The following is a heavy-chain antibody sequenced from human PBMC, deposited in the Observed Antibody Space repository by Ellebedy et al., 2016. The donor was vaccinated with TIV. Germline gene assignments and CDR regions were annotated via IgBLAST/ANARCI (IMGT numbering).Heavy chain of an antibody. Sequence: SQTLSLTXXISGDSVSGNSAAWSWIRQSPSRGLQWLGRTYYRSKWYTYYAESVKSRITINQDTSKNQISLQLNSVTPEDTAVYYCERDFTTVRGVMNPFDYWGQGTLVTVSS. CDR1: GDSVSGNSAA. D-gene: IGHD3-10*01. CDR3: ERDFTTVRGVMNPFDY. V-gene: IGHV6-1*01. J-gene: IGHJ4*02. CDR2: TYYRSKWYT.